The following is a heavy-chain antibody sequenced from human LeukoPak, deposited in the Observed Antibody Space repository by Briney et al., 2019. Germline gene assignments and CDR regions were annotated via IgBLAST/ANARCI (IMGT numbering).Heavy chain of an antibody. J-gene: IGHJ2*01. D-gene: IGHD4-17*01. CDR2: ISSSGSTI. CDR1: GFTFSDYY. Sequence: GGSLRLSCAASGFTFSDYYMSWIRQAPGKGLEWVSYISSSGSTIYYADSVKGRFTISRDNAKNSLYLQMNSLRVEDTAFYYCARSSTTVTTRFFDLWGRGTLVTVSS. V-gene: IGHV3-11*01. CDR3: ARSSTTVTTRFFDL.